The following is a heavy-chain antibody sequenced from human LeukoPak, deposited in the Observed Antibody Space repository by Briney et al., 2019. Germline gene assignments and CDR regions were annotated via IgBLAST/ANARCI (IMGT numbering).Heavy chain of an antibody. Sequence: PGGSLRLSCAASGFTFSSYGMHWVRQAPGKGLEWVAVIWYDGSNKYYADSVKGRFTISRDNSKNTLYLQMNSLRAEDTAVYYCAKDRTVTTPLKWFDPWGQGTLVTVSS. CDR1: GFTFSSYG. CDR2: IWYDGSNK. D-gene: IGHD4-17*01. J-gene: IGHJ5*02. CDR3: AKDRTVTTPLKWFDP. V-gene: IGHV3-33*06.